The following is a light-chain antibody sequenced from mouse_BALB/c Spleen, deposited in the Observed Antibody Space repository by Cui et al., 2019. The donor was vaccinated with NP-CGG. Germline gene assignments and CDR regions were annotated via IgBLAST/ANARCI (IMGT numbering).Light chain of an antibody. CDR1: TGAVTTSNY. Sequence: QAFVTQETAPTTSPGETVTLTCRSSTGAVTTSNYANWVQEKPDHLFTGLIGSTNNRAPGVPARFSGSLIGDKAALTITGAQTEDEAIYFCALWYSNHWVFGGGTKLTVL. V-gene: IGLV1*01. J-gene: IGLJ1*01. CDR3: ALWYSNHWV. CDR2: STN.